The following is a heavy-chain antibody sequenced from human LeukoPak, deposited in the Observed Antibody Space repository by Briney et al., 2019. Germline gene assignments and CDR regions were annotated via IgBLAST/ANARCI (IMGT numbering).Heavy chain of an antibody. Sequence: GESLKISCEVSGHRFTNHWIGWVRQMPGKGLEWMGIINLGDSDTKYSPSFQGQVTISLDKSISTVYLQWRSLKASDTAMYYCARWPYSGSPNWFDPWGQGTLVTVSS. V-gene: IGHV5-51*01. J-gene: IGHJ5*02. D-gene: IGHD1-26*01. CDR2: INLGDSDT. CDR3: ARWPYSGSPNWFDP. CDR1: GHRFTNHW.